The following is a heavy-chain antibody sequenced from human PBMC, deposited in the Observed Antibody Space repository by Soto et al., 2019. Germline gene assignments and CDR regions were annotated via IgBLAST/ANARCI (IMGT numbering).Heavy chain of an antibody. D-gene: IGHD3-10*01. CDR3: ARGGPGYYGSGSYYPR. J-gene: IGHJ4*02. Sequence: QVQLQQWGAGLLKPSETLSLTCAVYGGSFSGYYWSWIRQPPGKGLEWIAVIDHSGITNYNPSLKSRVTVSVDTSKNQFYLKLNSVTVADTAVYYCARGGPGYYGSGSYYPRWGQGTLVTVSS. V-gene: IGHV4-34*01. CDR1: GGSFSGYY. CDR2: IDHSGIT.